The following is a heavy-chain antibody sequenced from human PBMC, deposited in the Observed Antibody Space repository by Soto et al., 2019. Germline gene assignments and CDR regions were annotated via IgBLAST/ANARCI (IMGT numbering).Heavy chain of an antibody. V-gene: IGHV4-4*02. J-gene: IGHJ4*02. CDR1: GGSISSSNW. CDR2: IYHSGST. CDR3: ARDSDHYSRSPSFDY. Sequence: SETLSLTCAVSGGSISSSNWWSWVRQPPGKGLEWIGEIYHSGSTNYNPSLKSRVTISVDKSKNQFSLKLSSVTAADTAVYYCARDSDHYSRSPSFDYPGQGTLVSVSS. D-gene: IGHD6-6*01.